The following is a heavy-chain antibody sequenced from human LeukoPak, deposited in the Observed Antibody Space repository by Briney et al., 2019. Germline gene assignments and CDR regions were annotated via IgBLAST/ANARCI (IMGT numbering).Heavy chain of an antibody. CDR1: GGSISSSYW. Sequence: KPSETLSLTCAVSGGSISSSYWWTWVRQPPGKGLEWIGYIYYSGSTNYNPSLKSRVTISVDTSKNQFSLKLSSVTAADTAVFYCARLDIGDSGNPNWFDPWGQGTLVTVSS. CDR2: IYYSGST. CDR3: ARLDIGDSGNPNWFDP. V-gene: IGHV4-4*02. J-gene: IGHJ5*02. D-gene: IGHD5-12*01.